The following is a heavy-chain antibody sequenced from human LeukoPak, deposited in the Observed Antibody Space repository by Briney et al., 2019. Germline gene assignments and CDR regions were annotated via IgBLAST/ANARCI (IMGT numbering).Heavy chain of an antibody. J-gene: IGHJ4*02. Sequence: SETLSLTCTVSGGSISSSSYYWGWIRQPPGKGLEWIGSIYYSGSTNYNPSLKSRVTISVDTSKNQFSLKLSSVTAADTAVYYCARDGGSGWYGGPFDYWGQGTLVTVSS. D-gene: IGHD6-19*01. CDR3: ARDGGSGWYGGPFDY. V-gene: IGHV4-39*07. CDR2: IYYSGST. CDR1: GGSISSSSYY.